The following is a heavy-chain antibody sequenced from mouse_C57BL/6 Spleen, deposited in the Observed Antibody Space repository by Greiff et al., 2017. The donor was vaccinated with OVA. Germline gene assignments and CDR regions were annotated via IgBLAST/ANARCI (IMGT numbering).Heavy chain of an antibody. J-gene: IGHJ4*01. CDR2: IDPSDSYT. V-gene: IGHV1-50*01. Sequence: QVQLQQPGAELVKPGASVKLSCKASGYTFTSYWMQWVKQRPGQGLEWIGEIDPSDSYTTSNQKFKGKATLTVDTSSSTAYMQLSSLTSEDSAVYYCARWGGSHYAMDYWGQGTSVTVSS. CDR1: GYTFTSYW. CDR3: ARWGGSHYAMDY. D-gene: IGHD1-1*02.